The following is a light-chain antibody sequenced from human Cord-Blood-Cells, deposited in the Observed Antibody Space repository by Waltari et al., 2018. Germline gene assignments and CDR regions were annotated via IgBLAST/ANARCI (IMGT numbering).Light chain of an antibody. CDR2: GNS. J-gene: IGLJ1*01. CDR3: QSYDSSLRGV. CDR1: SSNIGAGYH. V-gene: IGLV1-40*01. Sequence: QSVLTQPPSVSGAPGQRVTISCTGSSSNIGAGYHVPWYQQLPGTAPKLLIYGNSNRPSGVPDRFSGSKSGTSASLAITGLQAEDEADYYCQSYDSSLRGVFGTGTKVTVL.